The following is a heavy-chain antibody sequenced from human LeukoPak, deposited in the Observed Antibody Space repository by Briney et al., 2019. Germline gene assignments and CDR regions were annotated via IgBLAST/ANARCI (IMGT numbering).Heavy chain of an antibody. V-gene: IGHV3-43*02. CDR3: ARDATGDGDLES. J-gene: IGHJ5*02. CDR2: ISGDGGST. Sequence: PGGSLRLSCVASGFTFDDYAMHWVRQAPGKGLEWVSLISGDGGSTYYADSVKGRFTISRDNSKNTLYLQMNSLRSEDTAVYYCARDATGDGDLESWGQGTLVTVSP. CDR1: GFTFDDYA. D-gene: IGHD4-17*01.